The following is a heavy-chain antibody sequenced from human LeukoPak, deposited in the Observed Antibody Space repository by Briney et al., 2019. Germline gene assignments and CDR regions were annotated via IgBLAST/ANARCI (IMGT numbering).Heavy chain of an antibody. CDR1: GFNYNTYW. Sequence: GGSLRLSCVASGFNYNTYWMSWVRQAPGKGLEWVGRIKSKTDGGTTDYAAPVKGRFTISRDDSKNTLYLQMNSLKTEDTAVYYCTTDGYSSGWPQTSFDYWGQGTLVTVSS. D-gene: IGHD6-19*01. V-gene: IGHV3-15*01. CDR3: TTDGYSSGWPQTSFDY. CDR2: IKSKTDGGTT. J-gene: IGHJ4*02.